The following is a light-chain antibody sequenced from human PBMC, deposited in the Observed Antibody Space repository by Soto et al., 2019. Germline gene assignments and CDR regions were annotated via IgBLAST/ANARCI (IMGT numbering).Light chain of an antibody. Sequence: EVVLTQSPGTLSLSPGERATFTCRASQSVSSTYLAWYQQKPGQAPRLLIYSASNRATGIPDRFTGSGSGTDFTLTISRLEPEDFAVYYCQQYGSSPYTFGQGTKLEIK. J-gene: IGKJ2*01. CDR1: QSVSSTY. CDR3: QQYGSSPYT. V-gene: IGKV3-20*01. CDR2: SAS.